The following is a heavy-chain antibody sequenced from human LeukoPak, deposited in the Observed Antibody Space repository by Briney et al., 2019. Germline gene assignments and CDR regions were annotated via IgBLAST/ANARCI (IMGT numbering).Heavy chain of an antibody. D-gene: IGHD3-3*01. V-gene: IGHV3-23*01. CDR1: GFTFSSYA. CDR3: AKDPREWLSQGDY. Sequence: GRSLRLSCAASGFTFSSYAMSWVRQAPGKGLEWVSAISGSGGSTYYADSVKGRFTISRDNSKNTLYLQMNSLRAEDTVVYYCAKDPREWLSQGDYWGQGTLVTVSS. CDR2: ISGSGGST. J-gene: IGHJ4*02.